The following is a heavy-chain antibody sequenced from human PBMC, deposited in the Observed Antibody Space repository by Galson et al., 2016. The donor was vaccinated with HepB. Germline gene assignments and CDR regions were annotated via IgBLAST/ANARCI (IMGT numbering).Heavy chain of an antibody. Sequence: SLRLSCAASGFIVSDYWVHWVRQPPGKGLVWVSRISPDGTSTAYADSVKGRFTISRDNAKNTLYLQMNSLRAEDTAVYFCAAHKRQRDSDYEDYWGQGILVSVSS. D-gene: IGHD6-25*01. V-gene: IGHV3-74*01. CDR1: GFIVSDYW. CDR3: AAHKRQRDSDYEDY. J-gene: IGHJ4*02. CDR2: ISPDGTST.